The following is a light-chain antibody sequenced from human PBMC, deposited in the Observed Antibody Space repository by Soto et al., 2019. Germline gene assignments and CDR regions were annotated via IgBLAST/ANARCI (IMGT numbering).Light chain of an antibody. J-gene: IGKJ1*01. CDR2: DAS. V-gene: IGKV1-5*01. CDR1: QRTSGW. CDR3: LQYNGYYRT. Sequence: DIQMTQSPSTLSAFVGDRVTITCRASQRTSGWLAWYQQRPGKAPNLLIFDASTLESGVPSRFSGSGSGTTFTLTISSLQSDDFATYYCLQYNGYYRTFGQGTKVDIK.